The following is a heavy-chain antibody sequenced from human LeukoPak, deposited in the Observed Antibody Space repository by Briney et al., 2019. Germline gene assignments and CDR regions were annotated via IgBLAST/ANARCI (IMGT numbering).Heavy chain of an antibody. CDR3: AKSGDGYIDGGFDY. CDR2: ISGDGGST. J-gene: IGHJ4*02. D-gene: IGHD5-24*01. V-gene: IGHV3-43*02. CDR1: GFTFDDYA. Sequence: TGGSLRLSCAASGFTFDDYAMHWVRQAPGKGLKWVSLISGDGGSTYYADSVKGRFTISRDNSKNSLYRQMNSLRTEDTALYYCAKSGDGYIDGGFDYWGQGTLVTVSS.